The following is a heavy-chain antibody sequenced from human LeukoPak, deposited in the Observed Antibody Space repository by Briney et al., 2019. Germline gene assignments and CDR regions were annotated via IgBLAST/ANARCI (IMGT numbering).Heavy chain of an antibody. V-gene: IGHV4-34*01. J-gene: IGHJ6*02. CDR3: ARGRRAYCSSTSCYLYYYYGMDV. D-gene: IGHD2-2*01. CDR1: GGSFSGYY. CDR2: INHSGST. Sequence: SETLSLTCAVYGGSFSGYYWSWIRQPPGKGLEWIGEINHSGSTNYNPSLKSRVTISVDTSKNQFSLKLGSVTAADTAVYYCARGRRAYCSSTSCYLYYYYGMDVWGQGTTVTVSS.